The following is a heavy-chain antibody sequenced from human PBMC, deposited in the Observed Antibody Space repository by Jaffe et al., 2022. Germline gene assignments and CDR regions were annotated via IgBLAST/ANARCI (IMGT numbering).Heavy chain of an antibody. J-gene: IGHJ4*02. Sequence: QVQLQQWGAGLLKPSETLSLTCAVYGGSFSGYYWSWIRQPPGKGLEWIGEINHSGSTNYNPSLKSRVTISVDTSKNQFSLKLSSVTAADTAVYYCARDCRGGSCYRRPYFDYWGQGTLVTVSS. D-gene: IGHD2-15*01. V-gene: IGHV4-34*01. CDR1: GGSFSGYY. CDR2: INHSGST. CDR3: ARDCRGGSCYRRPYFDY.